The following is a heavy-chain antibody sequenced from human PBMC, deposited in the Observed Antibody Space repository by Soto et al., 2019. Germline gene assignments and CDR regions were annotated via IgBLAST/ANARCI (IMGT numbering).Heavy chain of an antibody. J-gene: IGHJ6*02. CDR1: EFTFTSST. Sequence: SVKVSCKASEFTFTSSTVQWVRQARGRRLEWIGWIVVGSGNTNYAQKFQERVTITRDMSTSTAYMELSSLRSEDTAVYYCAAADEGWKLALDVWGQGTTVTSP. D-gene: IGHD3-3*02. V-gene: IGHV1-58*01. CDR3: AAADEGWKLALDV. CDR2: IVVGSGNT.